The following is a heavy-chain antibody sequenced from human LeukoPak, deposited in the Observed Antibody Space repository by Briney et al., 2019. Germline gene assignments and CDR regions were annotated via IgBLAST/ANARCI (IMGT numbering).Heavy chain of an antibody. J-gene: IGHJ4*02. CDR2: IYCGGST. Sequence: GESLRLPCAASGFTVSSNSMSWVRQAPGKGLEWVSVIYCGGSTCYAASVQGRFTIFRDNSQNTLYLEMKRLRADEPAVYFCSGAGLPILFDYWGQGTLVTVSS. CDR3: SGAGLPILFDY. CDR1: GFTVSSNS. D-gene: IGHD5-18*01. V-gene: IGHV3-66*01.